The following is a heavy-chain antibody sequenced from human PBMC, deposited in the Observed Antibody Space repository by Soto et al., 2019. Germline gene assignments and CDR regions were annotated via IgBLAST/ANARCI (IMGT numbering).Heavy chain of an antibody. V-gene: IGHV3-23*01. J-gene: IGHJ6*03. CDR3: AKGSGVRGVISNYYYYYYVGV. D-gene: IGHD3-10*01. CDR2: ISGSGGST. Sequence: EVQLLESGGGLVQPGGSLRLSCAASGFTFSSYAMSWVRQAPGKGLEWVSAISGSGGSTYYADSVKGRFTISRDSSKNRLYLQMNSLRAEDTAVYYCAKGSGVRGVISNYYYYYYVGVWCKGNTVTVSS. CDR1: GFTFSSYA.